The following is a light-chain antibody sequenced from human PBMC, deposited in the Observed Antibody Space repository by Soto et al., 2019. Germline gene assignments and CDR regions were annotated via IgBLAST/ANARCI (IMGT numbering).Light chain of an antibody. J-gene: IGLJ1*01. CDR2: DVS. V-gene: IGLV2-14*01. CDR1: RIDVGGYNY. Sequence: QSALTQPASVSGSPGQSITISCPGTRIDVGGYNYVSWYQQHPGKAPKLMIYDVSNRPSGVSNRFSGSKSGNTASLTISGLQAEDEADYYCSSYTSSSTYVFGTGTKVTVL. CDR3: SSYTSSSTYV.